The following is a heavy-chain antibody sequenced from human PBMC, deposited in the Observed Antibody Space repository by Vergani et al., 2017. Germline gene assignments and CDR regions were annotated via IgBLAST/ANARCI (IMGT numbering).Heavy chain of an antibody. V-gene: IGHV3-15*01. CDR3: AKDSVPVLRFLEWLSPQIHYGMDV. D-gene: IGHD3-3*01. Sequence: EVQLVESGGGLVKPGGSLRLSCAASGFTFSNAWMSWVRQAPGKGLEWVGRIKSKTDGGTTDYAAPVKGRFTISRDNSKNTLYLQMNSLRAEDTAVYYCAKDSVPVLRFLEWLSPQIHYGMDVWGQGTTVTVSS. CDR1: GFTFSNAW. J-gene: IGHJ6*02. CDR2: IKSKTDGGTT.